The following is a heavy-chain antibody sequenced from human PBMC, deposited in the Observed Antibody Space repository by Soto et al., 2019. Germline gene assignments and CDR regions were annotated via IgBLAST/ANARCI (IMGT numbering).Heavy chain of an antibody. CDR3: AKTVPGTKY. V-gene: IGHV3-23*01. CDR2: ISGSGDST. Sequence: GGSLRLSCAASGFTFSSYAMSWVRQAPGKGLEWVSGISGSGDSTYYADSVKGRFTISRDNSKNTLFLQMSSLGAEDTAVYYCAKTVPGTKYWGQGTLVTVSS. J-gene: IGHJ4*02. CDR1: GFTFSSYA. D-gene: IGHD6-19*01.